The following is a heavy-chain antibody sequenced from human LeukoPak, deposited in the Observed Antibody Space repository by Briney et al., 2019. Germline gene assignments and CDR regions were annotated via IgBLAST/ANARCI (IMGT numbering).Heavy chain of an antibody. Sequence: PGGSLRLSCAASGFTFSSYSMNWLRQAPGKGLEWVAYISSSSSTIYYADSVKGRFTISRDNAKNSLYLQMNSLRAEDTAVYYCARAYYDSSGYHYFDYWGQGTLVTVSS. V-gene: IGHV3-48*01. D-gene: IGHD3-22*01. CDR3: ARAYYDSSGYHYFDY. CDR2: ISSSSSTI. CDR1: GFTFSSYS. J-gene: IGHJ4*02.